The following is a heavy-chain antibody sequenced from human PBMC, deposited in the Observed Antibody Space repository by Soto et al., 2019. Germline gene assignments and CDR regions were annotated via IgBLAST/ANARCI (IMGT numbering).Heavy chain of an antibody. V-gene: IGHV1-3*01. CDR2: INAGNGNT. J-gene: IGHJ4*02. Sequence: QVQLVQSGAEVKKPGASVKVSCKASGYTFTSYAMHWVRQAPGQRLEWMGWINAGNGNTKYSQKFQGRVTITRDTSASPAYMELSSLISEATAVYYCARSGDYDYIWGSYRWVYFDYWGQGTLFTVAS. CDR3: ARSGDYDYIWGSYRWVYFDY. D-gene: IGHD3-16*02. CDR1: GYTFTSYA.